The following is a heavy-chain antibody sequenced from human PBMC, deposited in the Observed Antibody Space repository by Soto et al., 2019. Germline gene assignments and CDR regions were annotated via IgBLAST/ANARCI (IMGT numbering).Heavy chain of an antibody. J-gene: IGHJ3*02. CDR1: GGTFSSYA. CDR2: IIPIFGTA. Sequence: QVQLVQSGAEVKKPGSSVKVSCKASGGTFSSYAISWVRQAPGQGLEWMGGIIPIFGTANYAQKFQGRVTITADESTITAYMELSSLRSEDTAVYYCARGLDQTYYYDSSGYPTIAFDIWGQGTMVTVSS. D-gene: IGHD3-22*01. CDR3: ARGLDQTYYYDSSGYPTIAFDI. V-gene: IGHV1-69*01.